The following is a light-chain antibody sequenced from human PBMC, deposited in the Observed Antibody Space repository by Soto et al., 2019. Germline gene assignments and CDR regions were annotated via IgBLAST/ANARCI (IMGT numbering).Light chain of an antibody. Sequence: EIVLTQSPGTLSLSPGERATLSCRASHSVSASYLAWYQQRPGQAPRLLIYGASSRATGIPDRFSGSGSGTDFTLTLSRLEPEDFAVYYCQQYGSSPLTFGGGTKVEIK. CDR3: QQYGSSPLT. J-gene: IGKJ4*01. CDR1: HSVSASY. V-gene: IGKV3-20*01. CDR2: GAS.